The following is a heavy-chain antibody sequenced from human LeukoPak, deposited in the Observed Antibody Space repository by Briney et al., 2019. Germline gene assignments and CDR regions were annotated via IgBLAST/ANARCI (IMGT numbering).Heavy chain of an antibody. V-gene: IGHV3-33*08. CDR1: GFTFSRYA. D-gene: IGHD6-19*01. J-gene: IGHJ4*02. CDR3: ASARGGWAVAGTLDY. CDR2: IWYDGSNK. Sequence: GGSLRLSCSASGFTFSRYAMHWVRQAPGKGLEWVAVIWYDGSNKYYADSVKGRFTISRDNSKNTLYLQMNSLRAEDTAVYYCASARGGWAVAGTLDYWGQGTLVTVSS.